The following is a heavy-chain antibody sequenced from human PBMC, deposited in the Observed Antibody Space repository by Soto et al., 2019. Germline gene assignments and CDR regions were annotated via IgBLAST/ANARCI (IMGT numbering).Heavy chain of an antibody. Sequence: GGSLRLSCAASGFTFSNYAMSWVRQAPGKGLEWVSAIGGSGDWTYYADSVKGRLIISRDNSKNTLSLQMVSLRAEDTAVYYCVKGGGTYWSDTSAHSAFDYWAQGTLVTVSS. J-gene: IGHJ4*02. CDR2: IGGSGDWT. CDR1: GFTFSNYA. V-gene: IGHV3-23*01. CDR3: VKGGGTYWSDTSAHSAFDY. D-gene: IGHD3-22*01.